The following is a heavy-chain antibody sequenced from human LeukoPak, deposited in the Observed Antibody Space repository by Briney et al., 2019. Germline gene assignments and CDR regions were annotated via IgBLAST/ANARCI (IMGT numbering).Heavy chain of an antibody. D-gene: IGHD3-3*01. Sequence: PGGSLRLSCVASGSTFSSDAMHWVRQAPGKGLEWVAIISSDGNTKYYADSVKGRFTISRDNSRKTLYLQMNSLRAEDTAVYYCARDNGDFWSGIDYWGQGTLVTVSS. CDR3: ARDNGDFWSGIDY. J-gene: IGHJ4*02. CDR2: ISSDGNTK. CDR1: GSTFSSDA. V-gene: IGHV3-30*19.